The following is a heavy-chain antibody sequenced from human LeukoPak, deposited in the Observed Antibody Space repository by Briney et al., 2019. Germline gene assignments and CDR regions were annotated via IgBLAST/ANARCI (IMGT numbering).Heavy chain of an antibody. D-gene: IGHD2-21*01. V-gene: IGHV3-48*03. Sequence: GGSLRLSCAASGFTFSSYEMNWVRQAPAKGLEGVSYISSSGSTIYYADSVKGRFTISRDNAKNSLYLQMNSLRAEDTAVYYCAYSILGLKDAFDIWGQGTMVTVSS. J-gene: IGHJ3*02. CDR1: GFTFSSYE. CDR3: AYSILGLKDAFDI. CDR2: ISSSGSTI.